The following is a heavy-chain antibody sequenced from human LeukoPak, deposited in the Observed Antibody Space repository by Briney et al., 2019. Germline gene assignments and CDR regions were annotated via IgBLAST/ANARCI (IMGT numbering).Heavy chain of an antibody. V-gene: IGHV1-69*01. CDR3: ASSATSSDYYGMDV. J-gene: IGHJ6*02. D-gene: IGHD4-17*01. Sequence: SVKVPCKASGGTFSSYAISWVRQAPGQGLEWMGGIIPIFGTANYAQKFQGRVTITADESTSTAYMELSSLRSEDTAVYYCASSATSSDYYGMDVWGQGTTVTVSS. CDR1: GGTFSSYA. CDR2: IIPIFGTA.